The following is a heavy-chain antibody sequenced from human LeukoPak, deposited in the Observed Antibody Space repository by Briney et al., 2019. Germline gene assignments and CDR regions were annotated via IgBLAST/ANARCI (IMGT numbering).Heavy chain of an antibody. D-gene: IGHD3-3*01. Sequence: GGSLRLSCVGSGLSVRDSEMNWVRQAPGKGLEWVAHVRADGTTKWYADSVRDRFTIARDNARNSLFLQMNSLRADDSGTYHCSIRFRDWGQGILVTVSS. J-gene: IGHJ4*02. CDR2: VRADGTTK. V-gene: IGHV3-48*03. CDR3: SIRFRD. CDR1: GLSVRDSE.